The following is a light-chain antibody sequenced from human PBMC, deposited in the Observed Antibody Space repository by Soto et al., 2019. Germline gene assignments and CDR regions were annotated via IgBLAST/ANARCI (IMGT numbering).Light chain of an antibody. Sequence: DIVMTQSPATLSVSPGERATLSCRASQSVANNLAWYQPRPGQAPRLLIYGASTRATGVPARFSGSGSGTEFTLTISSLQSEDFAVYYCHHYNNWPHTFGGGTKVEIK. CDR3: HHYNNWPHT. V-gene: IGKV3-15*01. CDR1: QSVANN. CDR2: GAS. J-gene: IGKJ4*01.